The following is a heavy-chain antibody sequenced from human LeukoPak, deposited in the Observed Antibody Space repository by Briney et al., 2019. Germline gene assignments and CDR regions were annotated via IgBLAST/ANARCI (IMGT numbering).Heavy chain of an antibody. CDR1: GDSVSSNSAA. Sequence: SQTLSLTCAISGDSVSSNSAAWNWIRQSPSRGLEWLGRTYYRSKWYNDYAVSVKSRITINPDTSKNQFSLQLNSVTPEDTAVYYCARDRGYDSSGPLSNGFDYWGQGTLVTVSS. CDR2: TYYRSKWYN. V-gene: IGHV6-1*01. D-gene: IGHD3-22*01. J-gene: IGHJ4*02. CDR3: ARDRGYDSSGPLSNGFDY.